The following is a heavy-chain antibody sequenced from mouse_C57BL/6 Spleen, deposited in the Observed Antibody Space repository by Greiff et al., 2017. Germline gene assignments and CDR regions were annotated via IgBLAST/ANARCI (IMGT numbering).Heavy chain of an antibody. J-gene: IGHJ1*03. CDR3: ARNVYYGYDDWYFDV. V-gene: IGHV2-2*01. CDR2: IWSGGST. Sequence: QVQLQQSGPGLVQPSQSLSITCTVSGFSLTRYGVHWVRQSPGKGLEWLGVIWSGGSTDYNAAFISRLSISKDNSKSQVFFKMNSLQAGDTAIYYCARNVYYGYDDWYFDVWGTGTTVTVSS. D-gene: IGHD2-2*01. CDR1: GFSLTRYG.